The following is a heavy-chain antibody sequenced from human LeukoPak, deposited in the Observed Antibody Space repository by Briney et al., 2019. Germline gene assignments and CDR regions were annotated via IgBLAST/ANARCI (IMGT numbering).Heavy chain of an antibody. CDR2: IYYSGST. J-gene: IGHJ5*02. D-gene: IGHD3-10*01. CDR3: ARSRKDYYGSGSYSP. Sequence: SETLSLTCTVSGGSISSYYWSWIRQPPGKGLXXXXYIYYSGSTNYNPSLKSRVTISVDTSKNQFSLKLSSVTAADTAVYYCARSRKDYYGSGSYSPWGQGTLVTVSS. CDR1: GGSISSYY. V-gene: IGHV4-59*08.